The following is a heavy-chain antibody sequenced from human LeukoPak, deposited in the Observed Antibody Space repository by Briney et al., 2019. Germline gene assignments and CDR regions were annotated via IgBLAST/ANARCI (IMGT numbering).Heavy chain of an antibody. CDR1: GGSISSYY. CDR3: ARSYYDFWSGPSNYYMDV. CDR2: IYTSGST. D-gene: IGHD3-3*01. Sequence: SETLSLTCTVSGGSISSYYWSWIRQPPGKGLEWIGYIYTSGSTNYNPSLKSRVTISVDTSKNQFSLKLSSVTAADTAVYYCARSYYDFWSGPSNYYMDVWRKGTTVTVSS. V-gene: IGHV4-4*09. J-gene: IGHJ6*03.